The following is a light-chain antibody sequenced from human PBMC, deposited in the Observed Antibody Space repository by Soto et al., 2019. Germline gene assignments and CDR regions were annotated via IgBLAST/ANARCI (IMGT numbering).Light chain of an antibody. CDR2: WAS. CDR1: QSVLYRSNNNNY. V-gene: IGKV4-1*01. J-gene: IGKJ3*01. CDR3: QQYYSTPLS. Sequence: DIVMNQSPDSLAVSPGERATINCKSSQSVLYRSNNNNYLAWYQQKPGQPPKLLIYWASTRESGVPDLFSGSGSGTDFTLTISSLQAEEGAVYYCQQYYSTPLSFGPGTKVDIK.